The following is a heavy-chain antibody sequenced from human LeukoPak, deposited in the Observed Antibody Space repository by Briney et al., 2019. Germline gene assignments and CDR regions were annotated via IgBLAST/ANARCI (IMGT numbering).Heavy chain of an antibody. CDR1: GGSISSSSYY. CDR2: IYYSGST. D-gene: IGHD6-19*01. J-gene: IGHJ5*02. CDR3: VAARRGWYFFDP. Sequence: NPSETLSLTCTVSGGSISSSSYYWGWIRQPPGKGLEWIGSIYYSGSTYYNPSLKSRVTISVDTSKNQFSLKLSSVTAADTAVYYCVAARRGWYFFDPWGQGTLVTVSS. V-gene: IGHV4-39*01.